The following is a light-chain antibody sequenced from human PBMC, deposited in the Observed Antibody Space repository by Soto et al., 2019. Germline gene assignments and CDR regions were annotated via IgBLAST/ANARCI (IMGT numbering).Light chain of an antibody. CDR3: QQGHNWPLT. V-gene: IGKV3-15*01. CDR1: QSISXE. CDR2: SAS. Sequence: EIVMTQSPATLSVSPGXRATLSCXASQSISXELAWYQQKPGQPPRLLIYSASTRATGVPARFTGSGSGSEFTLTISGLQSEDFAVYYCQQGHNWPLTFGQGTRLEI. J-gene: IGKJ2*01.